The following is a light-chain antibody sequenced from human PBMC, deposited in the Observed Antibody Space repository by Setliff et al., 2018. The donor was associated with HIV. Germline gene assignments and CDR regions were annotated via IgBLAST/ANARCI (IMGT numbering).Light chain of an antibody. Sequence: QSALTQPASVSGSPGQSITISCTGTSSDVGSYNLVSWYQQHPGKAPKLMIYDVSKRPSGVPDRFSGSKSGYTASLTISGLQAEDEADYYCCSYAGSYKGFGTGTKVTVL. J-gene: IGLJ1*01. CDR3: CSYAGSYKG. CDR1: SSDVGSYNL. CDR2: DVS. V-gene: IGLV2-23*02.